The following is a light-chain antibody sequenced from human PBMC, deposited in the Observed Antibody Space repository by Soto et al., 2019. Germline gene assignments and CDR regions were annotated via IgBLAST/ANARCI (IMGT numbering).Light chain of an antibody. Sequence: DVVMTQSPLSLPVTLGQPASISCRSSQSLVYTNGVTYLNWFQQRPGQSPRRLIYEVSSRGSGVPDKFSGSGSGTDFTLKISRVEAEDIGLYYCMQGTHWPRTFGQGTKVDIK. CDR1: QSLVYTNGVTY. J-gene: IGKJ1*01. CDR2: EVS. CDR3: MQGTHWPRT. V-gene: IGKV2-30*01.